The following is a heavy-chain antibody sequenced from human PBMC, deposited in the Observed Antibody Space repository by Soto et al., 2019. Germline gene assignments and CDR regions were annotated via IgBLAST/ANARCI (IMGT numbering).Heavy chain of an antibody. CDR1: GSTFTDFT. CDR3: ARRPDAFDI. CDR2: ISGDGLST. V-gene: IGHV3-23*01. Sequence: QSGGSLRLSCAGSGSTFTDFTMTWVRQAPGKGLEWVSAISGDGLSTYYAGSVKGRFTISRDNSKTTLYLLMNSLRAEDTAVYYCARRPDAFDIWGRGTMVTVSS. J-gene: IGHJ3*02.